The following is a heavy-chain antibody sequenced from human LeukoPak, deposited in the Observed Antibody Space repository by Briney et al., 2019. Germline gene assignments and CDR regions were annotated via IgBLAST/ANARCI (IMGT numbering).Heavy chain of an antibody. D-gene: IGHD4-23*01. V-gene: IGHV1-69*05. CDR1: GGTFSSYA. Sequence: SVKVPCKASGGTFSSYAISWVRQAPGQGLEWMGGIIPIFGTANYAQKFQGRVTITTDESTSTAYMELSSLRSEDTAVYYCASPRRDGGPLRGPFGYWGQGTLVTVSS. CDR2: IIPIFGTA. J-gene: IGHJ4*02. CDR3: ASPRRDGGPLRGPFGY.